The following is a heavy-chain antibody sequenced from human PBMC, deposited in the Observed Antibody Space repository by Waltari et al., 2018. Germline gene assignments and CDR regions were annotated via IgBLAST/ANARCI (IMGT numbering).Heavy chain of an antibody. D-gene: IGHD1-26*01. V-gene: IGHV3-7*01. CDR2: IKQDGSEN. J-gene: IGHJ6*02. CDR1: GFSLSNHW. Sequence: EVQLVESGGGLVQPGGSLRLSCAASGFSLSNHWMNWVRQAPGKGREWVATIKQDGSENFYVDSVKGRFTISRDTAKSSVFLQMNSLSAEDTAVYYCARDSGGMDVWGQGTTVTVSS. CDR3: ARDSGGMDV.